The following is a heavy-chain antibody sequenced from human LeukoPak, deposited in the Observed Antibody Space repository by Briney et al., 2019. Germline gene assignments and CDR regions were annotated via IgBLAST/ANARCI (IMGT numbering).Heavy chain of an antibody. Sequence: GGSLRLSCAASGFIFSDYAMHWIRQAPGKGLNWVAVISRDGTYTNHADSVKGRFTISRDSSKNTLFLHMNSLRVEDTAIYYCAKDRTVGASYWYFDLWGRGTLVTVSS. D-gene: IGHD1-26*01. CDR2: ISRDGTYT. J-gene: IGHJ2*01. CDR1: GFIFSDYA. CDR3: AKDRTVGASYWYFDL. V-gene: IGHV3-30-3*01.